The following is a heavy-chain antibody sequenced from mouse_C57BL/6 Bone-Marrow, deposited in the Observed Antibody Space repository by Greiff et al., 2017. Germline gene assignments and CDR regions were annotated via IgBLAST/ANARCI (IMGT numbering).Heavy chain of an antibody. CDR3: TRVGIYGNLFAY. CDR2: ISSGGDYI. D-gene: IGHD2-1*01. CDR1: GFTFSSYA. Sequence: EVKLVESGEGLVKPGGSLKLSCAASGFTFSSYAMSWVRQTPEKRLEWVAYISSGGDYIYYADTVKGRFTISRDNARNTLYLQMSSLKSEDTAMYYCTRVGIYGNLFAYWGQGTLVTVSA. V-gene: IGHV5-9-1*02. J-gene: IGHJ3*01.